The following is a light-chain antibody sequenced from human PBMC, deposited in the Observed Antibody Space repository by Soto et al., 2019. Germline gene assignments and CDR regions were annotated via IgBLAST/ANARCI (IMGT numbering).Light chain of an antibody. J-gene: IGLJ1*01. CDR1: SSDVGGYKY. Sequence: QSALTQPASVSGSPGQSITISCTGTSSDVGGYKYVSWYQQHPGEAPKLMIYDVSNRPSGVSSRFSGSKSGNTASLTISGLQAEDEADYYCSSYTSSSTRVFGTGTKLTVL. CDR2: DVS. CDR3: SSYTSSSTRV. V-gene: IGLV2-14*01.